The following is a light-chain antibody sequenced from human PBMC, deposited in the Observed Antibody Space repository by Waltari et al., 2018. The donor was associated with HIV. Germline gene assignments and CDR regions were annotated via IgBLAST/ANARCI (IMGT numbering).Light chain of an antibody. J-gene: IGLJ1*01. Sequence: QSALTQPASVSGSRGQSITISCTGTSSDIGDYKHVSWYQHHPAKAPKLMIYEVNSRPSGISIRFSGSKSGNTASLTISGLQAEDEADYYCCSYAGTYIVFGTGTEVTVL. V-gene: IGLV2-14*01. CDR2: EVN. CDR3: CSYAGTYIV. CDR1: SSDIGDYKH.